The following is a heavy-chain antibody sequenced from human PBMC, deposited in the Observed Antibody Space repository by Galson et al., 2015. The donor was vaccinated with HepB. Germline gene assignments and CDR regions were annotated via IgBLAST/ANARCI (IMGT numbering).Heavy chain of an antibody. V-gene: IGHV2-70*11. CDR3: ARLQLWPYYYYYGMDV. CDR1: GFSLSTSGMC. CDR2: IDWDDDK. Sequence: PALVKPTQTLTLTCTFSGFSLSTSGMCVSWIRQPPGRALEWLARIDWDDDKYYSTSLKTRLTISKDTSKNQVVLTMTNMDPVDTATYYCARLQLWPYYYYYGMDVWGQGTTVTVSS. D-gene: IGHD5-18*01. J-gene: IGHJ6*02.